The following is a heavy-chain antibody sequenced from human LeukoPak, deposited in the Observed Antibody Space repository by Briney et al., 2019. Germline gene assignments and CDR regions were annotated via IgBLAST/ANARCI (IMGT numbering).Heavy chain of an antibody. D-gene: IGHD4-17*01. CDR3: ARESATTVTRFRWFDP. J-gene: IGHJ5*02. CDR1: GYTFTSYY. CDR2: INPSGGST. Sequence: ASVKVSCKASGYTFTSYYMHWVRQAPGQGLEWMGIINPSGGSTSYAQKFQGRVTMTRDISTSTVYMELSSLRSEDTAVYYCARESATTVTRFRWFDPWGQGTLVTVSS. V-gene: IGHV1-46*01.